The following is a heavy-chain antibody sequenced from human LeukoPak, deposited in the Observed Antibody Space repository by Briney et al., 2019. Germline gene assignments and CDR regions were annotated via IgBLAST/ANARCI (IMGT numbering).Heavy chain of an antibody. J-gene: IGHJ4*02. Sequence: ASVKVSCKVSGYSLAELSMHWVRQAPGKGLEWMGGFDPRNGGTCFAQNFQGRVTLTEDTSTDTSSMELRSLKSDDTAVYYCTTSDRQFCSPSSCYMPFDYWGQGSLVTVSS. CDR2: FDPRNGGT. D-gene: IGHD2-2*02. CDR3: TTSDRQFCSPSSCYMPFDY. V-gene: IGHV1-24*01. CDR1: GYSLAELS.